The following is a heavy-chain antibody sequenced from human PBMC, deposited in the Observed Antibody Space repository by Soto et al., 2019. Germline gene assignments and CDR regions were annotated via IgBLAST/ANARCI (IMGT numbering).Heavy chain of an antibody. CDR2: INPNSGGT. CDR3: ARGFRKSSVFPFAS. V-gene: IGHV1-2*02. CDR1: GYTFTGYY. J-gene: IGHJ4*02. Sequence: QVQLVQSGAEVKKPGASVKVSCKASGYTFTGYYMHWVRQAPGQGLEWRGWINPNSGGTNYAQKFQGRVTMTRDRSIRTAYRELSRLGSDDTAVYYCARGFRKSSVFPFASWGQGTLVTVSS. D-gene: IGHD2-21*01.